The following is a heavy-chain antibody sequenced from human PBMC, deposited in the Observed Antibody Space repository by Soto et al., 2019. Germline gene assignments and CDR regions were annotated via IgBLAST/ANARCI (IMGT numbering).Heavy chain of an antibody. CDR1: AASVTSSRYY. CDR3: VSCVFGELLSPPNYNYYYAMDV. Sequence: SETLSLTCPVSAASVTSSRYYWGWVRQAPGQGLEWIGNFYDSRSTSYYTPSLKCRVTIPLDTPKKQFSRTLRSVTAADTAVYYCVSCVFGELLSPPNYNYYYAMDVWGRGTTVTVTS. CDR2: FYDSRSTS. V-gene: IGHV4-39*01. D-gene: IGHD3-10*01. J-gene: IGHJ6*02.